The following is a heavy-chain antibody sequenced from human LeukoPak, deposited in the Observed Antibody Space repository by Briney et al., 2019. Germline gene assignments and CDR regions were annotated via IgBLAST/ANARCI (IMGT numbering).Heavy chain of an antibody. Sequence: ASVKVSCKASRFTLSSSAMQGVRQARGQRLEWMGWIFVGSGNTNYAQKLQERVTITRHMSTSTAYMKLSSVRCEDTGVYYCAAGRYFDLVDYWGQGTLVTVSS. CDR1: RFTLSSSA. CDR2: IFVGSGNT. V-gene: IGHV1-58*02. CDR3: AAGRYFDLVDY. J-gene: IGHJ4*02. D-gene: IGHD3-9*01.